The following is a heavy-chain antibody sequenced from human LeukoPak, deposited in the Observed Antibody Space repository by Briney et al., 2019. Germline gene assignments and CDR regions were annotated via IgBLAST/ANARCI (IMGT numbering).Heavy chain of an antibody. CDR1: GFTFISYA. CDR3: AKGGDYYGSGSLLAGIDY. CDR2: ISGSGGST. D-gene: IGHD3-10*01. J-gene: IGHJ4*02. Sequence: GGSLRLSCAASGFTFISYAMSWVRQAPGKGLEWVSGISGSGGSTYYADSVKGRFTISSDNSKNTLYPQMNSLRAEDTAVYYCAKGGDYYGSGSLLAGIDYWGQGTLVTVSS. V-gene: IGHV3-23*01.